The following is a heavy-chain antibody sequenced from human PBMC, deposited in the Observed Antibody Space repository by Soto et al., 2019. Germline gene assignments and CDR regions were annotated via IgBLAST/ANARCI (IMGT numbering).Heavy chain of an antibody. CDR2: INHSGST. V-gene: IGHV4-34*01. J-gene: IGHJ4*02. CDR3: ARGLYSTSYYFDY. Sequence: SETLSLTCAVYGGSFSGSYWSWIRQPPGKGLEWIGEINHSGSTNYNPSLKSRVTISVDTPKNQFSLKLSSVTAADTAVYYCARGLYSTSYYFDYWGQGTLVTVSS. D-gene: IGHD6-13*01. CDR1: GGSFSGSY.